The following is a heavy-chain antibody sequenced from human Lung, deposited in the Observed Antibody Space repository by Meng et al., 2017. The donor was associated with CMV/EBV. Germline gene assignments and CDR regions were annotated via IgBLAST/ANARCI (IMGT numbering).Heavy chain of an antibody. J-gene: IGHJ6*02. CDR1: GGSISSYY. Sequence: SETLSLTCTVSGGSISSYYWSWIRQPPGKGLEWIGYIYYSGSTNYNPSLKSRVTISVDTSKNQFSLKLSSVTAADTAVYYCARDLGYCSSTSCYYYYGMDVXGQGXTVXGSS. CDR2: IYYSGST. D-gene: IGHD2-2*01. V-gene: IGHV4-59*01. CDR3: ARDLGYCSSTSCYYYYGMDV.